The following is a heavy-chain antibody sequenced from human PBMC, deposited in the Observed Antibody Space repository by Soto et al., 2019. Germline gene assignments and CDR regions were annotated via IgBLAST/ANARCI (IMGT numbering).Heavy chain of an antibody. CDR3: ARDSLTTPYFFREPKKYYYYYGMDV. CDR2: ISAYNGNT. V-gene: IGHV1-18*04. CDR1: GYTFTSYG. J-gene: IGHJ6*02. Sequence: ASVKVSCKASGYTFTSYGISWVRQAPGQGLEWMGWISAYNGNTNYAQKLQGRVTMTTDTSTSTAYMELRSLRSDDTAVYYCARDSLTTPYFFREPKKYYYYYGMDVWGQGTTVTVSS. D-gene: IGHD4-4*01.